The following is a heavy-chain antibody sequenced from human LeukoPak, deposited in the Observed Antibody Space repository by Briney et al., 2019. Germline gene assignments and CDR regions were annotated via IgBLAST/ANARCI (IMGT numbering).Heavy chain of an antibody. CDR3: ARGGYPDYFDY. CDR2: INHSGST. CDR1: GGSFSGYY. Sequence: SETLSLTCAVYGGSFSGYYWSWIRQPPGKGLEWIGEINHSGSTNYNPSLESRVTISVDTSKNQFSLKLSSVTAADTAVYYCARGGYPDYFDYWGQGTLVTVPS. J-gene: IGHJ4*02. V-gene: IGHV4-34*01. D-gene: IGHD6-13*01.